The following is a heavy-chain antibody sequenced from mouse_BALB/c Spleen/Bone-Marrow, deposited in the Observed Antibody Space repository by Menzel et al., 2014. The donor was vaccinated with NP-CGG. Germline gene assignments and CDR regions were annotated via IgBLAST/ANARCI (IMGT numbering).Heavy chain of an antibody. CDR1: GYAFSSSW. V-gene: IGHV1-82*01. CDR2: IYPGDGDT. J-gene: IGHJ2*01. D-gene: IGHD5-5*01. Sequence: QVQLKESGPELVKPGASVKISCKASGYAFSSSWMNWVKQRPEQGLEWIGRIYPGDGDTNYNGKFKGKATLTADKSSSTAYMQLSSLTSVDSAVYFCARHYLYYFDYWGQGTTLTVSS. CDR3: ARHYLYYFDY.